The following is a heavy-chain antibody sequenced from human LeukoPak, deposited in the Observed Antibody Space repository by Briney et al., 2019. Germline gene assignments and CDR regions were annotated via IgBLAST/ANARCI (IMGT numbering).Heavy chain of an antibody. CDR1: GGSISSYY. CDR3: ARGVAAAGRGWFDP. D-gene: IGHD6-13*01. Sequence: SETLSLTCTVSGGSISSYYWNWIRQPPGKGLEWIGYIYYSGSTNYNPSLKSRVTISVDTSKNQFSLKLSSVIAADTAVYYCARGVAAAGRGWFDPWGQGTLVTVSS. J-gene: IGHJ5*02. CDR2: IYYSGST. V-gene: IGHV4-59*01.